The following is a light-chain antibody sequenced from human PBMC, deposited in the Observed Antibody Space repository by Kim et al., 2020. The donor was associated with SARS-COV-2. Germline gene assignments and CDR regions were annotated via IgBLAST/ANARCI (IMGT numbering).Light chain of an antibody. V-gene: IGLV6-57*04. CDR2: EYN. CDR3: QSHDSSNVV. J-gene: IGLJ2*01. CDR1: SGSIASNY. Sequence: NFMLTQPHSVSESPGKTVTISCTRSSGSIASNYVQCYQQRPGSAPTTVIYEYNQRPSGVPDRFSGSIDSSSNSASLTISGLKTEDEADYYCQSHDSSNVVFGGGTQLTVL.